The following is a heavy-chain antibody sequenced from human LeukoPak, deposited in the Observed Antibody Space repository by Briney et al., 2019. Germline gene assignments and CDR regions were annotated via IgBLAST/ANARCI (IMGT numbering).Heavy chain of an antibody. CDR2: INHSGST. J-gene: IGHJ5*02. D-gene: IGHD3-16*01. Sequence: SETLSLTCAVYGGSFSGYYWSWIRQPPGKGLEWIGEINHSGSTNYNPSLKSRVTISVDTSKNQFSLKLSSVTAAAAAVYYCGRVDYYDGGGRNWFDPWGQGTLVTVSS. V-gene: IGHV4-34*01. CDR1: GGSFSGYY. CDR3: GRVDYYDGGGRNWFDP.